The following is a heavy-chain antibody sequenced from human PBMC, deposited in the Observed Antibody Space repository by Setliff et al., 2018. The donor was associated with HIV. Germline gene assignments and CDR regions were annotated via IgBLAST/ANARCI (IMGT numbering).Heavy chain of an antibody. J-gene: IGHJ3*01. CDR3: ARQDHSSVNSGSLYAFDV. V-gene: IGHV1-2*06. CDR1: GYTFTAYY. D-gene: IGHD3-22*01. CDR2: IEPSSGGT. Sequence: GASVKVSCKASGYTFTAYYIHWVRQAPGHGLQLMGRIEPSSGGTNYIQKFQGRVTITRDTSIYIVYMELTGLTSDDTAVYYCARQDHSSVNSGSLYAFDVWGQGTMVTVSS.